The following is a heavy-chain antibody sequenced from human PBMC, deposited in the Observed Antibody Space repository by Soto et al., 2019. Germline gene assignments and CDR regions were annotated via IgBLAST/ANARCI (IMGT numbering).Heavy chain of an antibody. V-gene: IGHV1-46*01. D-gene: IGHD6-19*01. J-gene: IGHJ3*02. Sequence: ASVKVSCKASGYTFTRYYIHWVRQAPGQGLEWIGIINPTGGSTTYAQNFQGRVTLTRGTSASTVYMELSSLRFEDTAVYYCARKAPYSSGWYDTFDIWGQGTMVTVSS. CDR3: ARKAPYSSGWYDTFDI. CDR1: GYTFTRYY. CDR2: INPTGGST.